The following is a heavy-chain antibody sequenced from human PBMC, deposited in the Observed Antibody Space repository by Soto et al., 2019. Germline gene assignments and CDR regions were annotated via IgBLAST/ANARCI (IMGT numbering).Heavy chain of an antibody. CDR2: ISFDGSNQ. CDR3: ARFFGSGFDY. CDR1: GFTFSSYG. V-gene: IGHV3-30*03. J-gene: IGHJ4*02. Sequence: GGSLRLSCAASGFTFSSYGMHWVRQAPGKGLEWMAVISFDGSNQYYADFVKGRFTISRDNSRNTLYLQMDSLRNEDTAVYYCARFFGSGFDYWGQGTLVTVSS. D-gene: IGHD6-19*01.